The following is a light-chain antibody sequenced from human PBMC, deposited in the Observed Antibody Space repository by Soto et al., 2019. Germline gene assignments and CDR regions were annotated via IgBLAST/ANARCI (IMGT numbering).Light chain of an antibody. V-gene: IGKV1-5*03. J-gene: IGKJ1*01. CDR1: QTISSW. CDR2: KAS. Sequence: DIQMTQSPSTLSGSVGDRVTITCRASQTISSWLAWYQQKPGKAPKLLIYKASTLKSGVPSRFIGSGSGTELTLTISSLQRDDFATYYCQHYNSYSEAFGQGTKVELK. CDR3: QHYNSYSEA.